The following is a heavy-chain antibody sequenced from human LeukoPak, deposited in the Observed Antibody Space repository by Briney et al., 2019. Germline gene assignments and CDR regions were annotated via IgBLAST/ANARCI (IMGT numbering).Heavy chain of an antibody. CDR2: IYTSGST. CDR3: ARGGDSSSWYFWFDP. J-gene: IGHJ5*02. V-gene: IGHV4-4*07. Sequence: PSETLSLTCTVSGGSISSYYWSWIRQPAGKGLEWIGRIYTSGSTNYNPPLKSRVTMSVDTSKNQFSLKLSSVTAAETAVYYCARGGDSSSWYFWFDPWGQGTLVTVSS. CDR1: GGSISSYY. D-gene: IGHD6-13*01.